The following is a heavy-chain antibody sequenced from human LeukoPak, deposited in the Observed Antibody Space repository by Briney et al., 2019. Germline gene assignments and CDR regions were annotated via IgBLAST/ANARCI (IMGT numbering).Heavy chain of an antibody. CDR1: GFTFSDYY. CDR3: ARDGYDFTGRPY. V-gene: IGHV3-11*04. Sequence: GGSLRLSCAASGFTFSDYYMGWIRQAPGKGLEWVSYISSGGSTIYHADSVKGRFTVSRDNAKNSLYLQMSSLRAEDTAVYYCARDGYDFTGRPYWGQGTLVTVSS. CDR2: ISSGGSTI. D-gene: IGHD3/OR15-3a*01. J-gene: IGHJ4*02.